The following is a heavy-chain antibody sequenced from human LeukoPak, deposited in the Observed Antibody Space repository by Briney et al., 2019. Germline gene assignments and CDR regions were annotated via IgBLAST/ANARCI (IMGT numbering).Heavy chain of an antibody. J-gene: IGHJ6*03. CDR1: GFTFSSYW. CDR2: INSDGSRT. V-gene: IGHV3-74*01. D-gene: IGHD3-3*01. Sequence: GGSLRLSCAASGFTFSSYWMHWVRQAPGKGLVWVSRINSDGSRTSYADSVKGRFTISRDNAKNTLYLQMNSLRAEDTAVYYCASLGHAGYYDFWSGYYMPYYMDVWGKGTTVTVSS. CDR3: ASLGHAGYYDFWSGYYMPYYMDV.